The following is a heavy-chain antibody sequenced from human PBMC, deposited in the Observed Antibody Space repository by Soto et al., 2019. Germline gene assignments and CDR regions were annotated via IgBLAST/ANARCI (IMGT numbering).Heavy chain of an antibody. Sequence: QVQLVQSGAEVKKPGASVKVSCKASGYTFTSYGISWVRQAPGQGLEGMGWISAYNGNTDYARNVQGRVPMTTDTSTRTAFMELSSLGSDDTAVYYCARYFGGDSRSGMDVWGQGTTVTVSS. CDR3: ARYFGGDSRSGMDV. CDR1: GYTFTSYG. J-gene: IGHJ6*02. CDR2: ISAYNGNT. V-gene: IGHV1-18*01. D-gene: IGHD2-21*02.